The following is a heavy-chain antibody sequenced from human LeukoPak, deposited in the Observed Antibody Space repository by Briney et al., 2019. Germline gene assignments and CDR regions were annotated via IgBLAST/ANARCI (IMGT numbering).Heavy chain of an antibody. J-gene: IGHJ4*02. D-gene: IGHD6-19*01. CDR1: GFSFSSYA. CDR2: IGYDGTNT. Sequence: GGSLRLSCAASGFSFSSYAMHWVRQAPGKGLEWVAVIGYDGTNTYYADSVKGRFTISRDNSKNTLYLQMNSLRAEDTAVYYCASGGSGWYYFDYWGQGTLVTVSS. CDR3: ASGGSGWYYFDY. V-gene: IGHV3-30*14.